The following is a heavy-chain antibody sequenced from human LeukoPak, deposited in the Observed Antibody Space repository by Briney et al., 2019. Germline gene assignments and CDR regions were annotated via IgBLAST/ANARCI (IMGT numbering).Heavy chain of an antibody. CDR1: GGSFSGYY. CDR3: ARGRGLIFTHYGSGRYVWFDP. CDR2: INHSGST. D-gene: IGHD3-10*01. V-gene: IGHV4-34*01. Sequence: SETLSLTCAVYGGSFSGYYWSWIRQPPGKGLEGIGDINHSGSTNYNPSLKSRVTISVDTSKNQFSLELSSVTAADTAVYYCARGRGLIFTHYGSGRYVWFDPWGQGALVTVSS. J-gene: IGHJ5*02.